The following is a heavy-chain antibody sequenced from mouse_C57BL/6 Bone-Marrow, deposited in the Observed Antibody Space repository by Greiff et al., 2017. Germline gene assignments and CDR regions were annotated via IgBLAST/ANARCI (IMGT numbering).Heavy chain of an antibody. CDR1: GFTFSDYG. D-gene: IGHD1-1*01. Sequence: EVQLVESGGGLVQPGGSLKLSCAASGFTFSDYGMAWVRQAPRKGPEWVAFISNLAYSIYYADTVTGRFTISRENAKNTLYLEMSSLRSEDTAMYYCARQGYGSPFAYWGQGTLVTVSA. CDR3: ARQGYGSPFAY. V-gene: IGHV5-15*01. CDR2: ISNLAYSI. J-gene: IGHJ3*01.